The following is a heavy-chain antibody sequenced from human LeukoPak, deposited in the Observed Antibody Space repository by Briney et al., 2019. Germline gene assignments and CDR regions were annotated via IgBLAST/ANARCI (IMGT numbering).Heavy chain of an antibody. CDR3: ARDIASMVRGVIKSYYYYYYMDV. Sequence: GGSLRLSCAASGFTFSSYAMSWVRQAPGKGLEWVSAISGSGGSTYYADSVKGRFTISRDNAKNSLYLQMNGLRAEDTAVYYCARDIASMVRGVIKSYYYYYYMDVWGKGTTVTVSS. V-gene: IGHV3-23*01. CDR2: ISGSGGST. D-gene: IGHD3-10*01. CDR1: GFTFSSYA. J-gene: IGHJ6*03.